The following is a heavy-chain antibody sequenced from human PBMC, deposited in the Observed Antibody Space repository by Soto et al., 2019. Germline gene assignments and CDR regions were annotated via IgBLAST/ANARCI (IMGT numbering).Heavy chain of an antibody. D-gene: IGHD6-6*01. Sequence: WASVKVSCKASGYTFTSYGISWVRQAPGQGLEWMGWISAYNGNTNYAQKLQGRVTMTTDTSTSTAYMELRSLRSDDTAVYYCARDPWTSIAAPNLDYWGQGTLVTVSS. V-gene: IGHV1-18*01. J-gene: IGHJ4*02. CDR3: ARDPWTSIAAPNLDY. CDR2: ISAYNGNT. CDR1: GYTFTSYG.